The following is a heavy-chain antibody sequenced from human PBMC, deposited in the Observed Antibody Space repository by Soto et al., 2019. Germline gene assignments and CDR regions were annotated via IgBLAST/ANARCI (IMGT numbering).Heavy chain of an antibody. Sequence: GGSLRLSCAASRFSFSAYGMSWVRQAPGKGLEWDAGISASAVTTYYADSVKGRFTVSRDNSKNTLSLQMSSLRVEDMAIYYCAKGGLTSHRLWGQGTLVTVSS. CDR1: RFSFSAYG. J-gene: IGHJ4*02. D-gene: IGHD4-17*01. CDR2: ISASAVTT. V-gene: IGHV3-23*01. CDR3: AKGGLTSHRL.